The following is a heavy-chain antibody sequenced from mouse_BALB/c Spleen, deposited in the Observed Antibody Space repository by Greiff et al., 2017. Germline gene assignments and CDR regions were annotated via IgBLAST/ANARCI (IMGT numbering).Heavy chain of an antibody. J-gene: IGHJ1*01. Sequence: VQGVESGPGLVAPSQCLSITCTASGFSLTGYGVNWVRQPPGKGLEWLGMIWGDGSTDYNSALKSRLSISKDNSKSQVFLKMNSLQTDDTARYYCARALTGGYFDVWGAGTTVTVSS. CDR3: ARALTGGYFDV. V-gene: IGHV2-6-7*01. CDR1: GFSLTGYG. D-gene: IGHD4-1*01. CDR2: IWGDGST.